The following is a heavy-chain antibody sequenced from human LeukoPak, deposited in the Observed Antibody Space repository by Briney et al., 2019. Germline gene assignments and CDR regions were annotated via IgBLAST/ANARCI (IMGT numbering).Heavy chain of an antibody. J-gene: IGHJ6*02. CDR2: IIPILGIA. D-gene: IGHD6-6*01. V-gene: IGHV1-69*04. CDR3: AREQLVTNYYYYYGMDV. Sequence: GASVKVSCKASGYTFTSYGISWVRQAPGQGLEWMGRIIPILGIANYAQKFQGRVTITADKSTSTAYMELSRLRSDDTAVYYCAREQLVTNYYYYYGMDVWGQGTTVTVSS. CDR1: GYTFTSYG.